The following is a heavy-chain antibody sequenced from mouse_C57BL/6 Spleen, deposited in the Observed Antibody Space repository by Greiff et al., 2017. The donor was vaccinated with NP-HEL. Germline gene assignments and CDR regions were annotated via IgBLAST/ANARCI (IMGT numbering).Heavy chain of an antibody. CDR2: INPNNGGT. CDR3: ARWLGYYAMDY. D-gene: IGHD3-3*01. V-gene: IGHV1-26*01. CDR1: GYTFTDYY. Sequence: EVQLQQSGPELVKPGASVKISCKASGYTFTDYYMNWVKQSHGKSLEWIGDINPNNGGTSYNQKFKGKATLTVDKSSSTAYMELRSLTSEDSAVYYCARWLGYYAMDYWGQGTSVTVSS. J-gene: IGHJ4*01.